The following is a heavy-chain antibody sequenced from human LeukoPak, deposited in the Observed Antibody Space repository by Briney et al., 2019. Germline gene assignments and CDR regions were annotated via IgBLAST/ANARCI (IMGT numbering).Heavy chain of an antibody. V-gene: IGHV4-38-2*02. CDR2: IYPTGST. J-gene: IGHJ5*02. CDR1: GYSISCGYY. Sequence: PSETLSLTCTVSGYSISCGYYWGWIRQPPGKWLEWIGNIYPTGSTYYNPSLKSRVTISVDTSKNQFSLKVSSVSAADTAVYYCARAYSSSWYWNWFDPWGQGTLVTVSS. D-gene: IGHD6-13*01. CDR3: ARAYSSSWYWNWFDP.